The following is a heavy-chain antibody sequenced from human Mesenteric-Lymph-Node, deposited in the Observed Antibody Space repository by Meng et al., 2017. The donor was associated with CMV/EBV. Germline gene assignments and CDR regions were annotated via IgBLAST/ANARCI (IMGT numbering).Heavy chain of an antibody. Sequence: GSFSGYYWCLLRQPPGKGLGWIGDINHSGGTNYTPSLKGRVTISVDTSKNQFSLKLSSVTAADTAVYYCARGYSGSYHRRFYFDYWGQGTLVTVSS. D-gene: IGHD1-26*01. V-gene: IGHV4-34*01. CDR1: GSFSGYY. CDR3: ARGYSGSYHRRFYFDY. CDR2: INHSGGT. J-gene: IGHJ4*02.